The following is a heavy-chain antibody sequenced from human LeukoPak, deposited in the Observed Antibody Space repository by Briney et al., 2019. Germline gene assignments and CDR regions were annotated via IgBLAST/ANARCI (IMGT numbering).Heavy chain of an antibody. V-gene: IGHV3-74*01. CDR3: ARDLGQYYDTSDNWFDP. CDR1: GFTFSNHW. J-gene: IGHJ5*02. Sequence: GGSLRLPCAASGFTFSNHWMHWVRQAPGKGLVWVSRINSDGINTSYADSVKGRFTISRDNAKNTLNLQMNSLRAEDTAVYYCARDLGQYYDTSDNWFDPWGQGTLVTVSS. D-gene: IGHD3-22*01. CDR2: INSDGINT.